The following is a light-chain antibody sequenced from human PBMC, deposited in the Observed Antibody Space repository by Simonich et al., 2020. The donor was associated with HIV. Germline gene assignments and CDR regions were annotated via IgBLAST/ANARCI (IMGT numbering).Light chain of an antibody. CDR2: YAS. CDR3: QQYNNWPSPFT. CDR1: QNIAGN. V-gene: IGKV3-15*01. Sequence: EIVMTQSPATLSVSPGERATLPCRASQNIAGNLAWYQHKPGQAPRLLIYYASTRATGVPARFSGSGFGTDFTLTISSMQSEDFAVYYCQQYNNWPSPFTFGPGTEVDIK. J-gene: IGKJ3*01.